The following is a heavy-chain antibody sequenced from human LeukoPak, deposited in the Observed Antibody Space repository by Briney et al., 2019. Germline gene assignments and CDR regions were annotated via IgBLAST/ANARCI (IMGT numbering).Heavy chain of an antibody. D-gene: IGHD5-12*01. J-gene: IGHJ4*02. Sequence: GRSLRLSCAASGFTFSSYGMHWVRQAPCKGLEWVAVIWYDGSNKYYAGSVKGRFTISRDNSKNTLYLQMNSLRAEDTAVYYCARDRLDRYYFDYWGQGTLVTVSS. CDR3: ARDRLDRYYFDY. CDR1: GFTFSSYG. V-gene: IGHV3-33*01. CDR2: IWYDGSNK.